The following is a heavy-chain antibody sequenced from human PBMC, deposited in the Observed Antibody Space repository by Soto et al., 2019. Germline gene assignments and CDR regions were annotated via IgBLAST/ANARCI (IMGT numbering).Heavy chain of an antibody. CDR2: VIPIFGTA. CDR1: GGTFSSYA. D-gene: IGHD6-13*01. V-gene: IGHV1-69*13. CDR3: ARKRGSRNYYGMDV. J-gene: IGHJ6*02. Sequence: GASVKDSCKASGGTFSSYAISWVRQAPGQGLEWMGGVIPIFGTANYAQKFQGRVTITADESTSTAYMELSSLRSEDTAVYYCARKRGSRNYYGMDVWGQGTTVTVSS.